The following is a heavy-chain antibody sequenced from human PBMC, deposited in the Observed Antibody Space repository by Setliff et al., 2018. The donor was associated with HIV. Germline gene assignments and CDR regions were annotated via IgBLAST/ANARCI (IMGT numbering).Heavy chain of an antibody. V-gene: IGHV1-69*05. D-gene: IGHD2-15*01. Sequence: SVKVSCKASGGTFSSYAISWVRRAPGQGLEWMGGIIPIFGTANYAQKFQGRVTITTDESTSTAYMELSSLRSEDTAVYSCARERRYCSGGSCSKFFDYWGQGTLVTVSS. J-gene: IGHJ4*02. CDR1: GGTFSSYA. CDR2: IIPIFGTA. CDR3: ARERRYCSGGSCSKFFDY.